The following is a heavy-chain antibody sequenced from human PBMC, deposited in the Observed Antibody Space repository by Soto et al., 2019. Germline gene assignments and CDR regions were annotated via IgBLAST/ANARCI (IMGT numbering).Heavy chain of an antibody. V-gene: IGHV3-66*01. CDR3: ARDIVDTGIDF. CDR2: IYSGDST. J-gene: IGHJ4*02. D-gene: IGHD5-18*01. CDR1: GFTVSSNY. Sequence: GGSLRLSCAASGFTVSSNYMSWVRQAPGKGLEWVSIIYSGDSTYYADSVRGRFTISRDNSKNTVYLQMNSLRVEDTAVYYCARDIVDTGIDFWGQGTLVTVSS.